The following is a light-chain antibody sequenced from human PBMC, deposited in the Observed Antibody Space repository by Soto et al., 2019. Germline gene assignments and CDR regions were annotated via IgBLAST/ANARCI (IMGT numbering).Light chain of an antibody. CDR3: SSYTSTTTRV. Sequence: QSALTQPASVSGSPGQSITISCAGTMRDVGAYNLVSWYQQHPGRAPQLIIYEVRNRPSGISFRFSGSKSGNTATLTISGLQAEDEADYYCSSYTSTTTRVFGTGTKLTVL. CDR2: EVR. V-gene: IGLV2-14*01. J-gene: IGLJ1*01. CDR1: MRDVGAYNL.